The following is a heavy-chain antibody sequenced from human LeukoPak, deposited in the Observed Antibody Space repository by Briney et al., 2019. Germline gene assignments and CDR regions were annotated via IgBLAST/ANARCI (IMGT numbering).Heavy chain of an antibody. CDR1: GFTFSNYA. V-gene: IGHV3-23*01. CDR2: INENGIYT. J-gene: IGHJ4*02. CDR3: ARERTSGWDAFDF. Sequence: PGGSLRLSCTASGFTFSNYAMSWVRQSPGKGLEWVSGINENGIYTYYADSVKGRFSISRDNAGNTLSLQMNSLRAEDTAVYYCARERTSGWDAFDFWGQGTLVTVSS. D-gene: IGHD6-19*01.